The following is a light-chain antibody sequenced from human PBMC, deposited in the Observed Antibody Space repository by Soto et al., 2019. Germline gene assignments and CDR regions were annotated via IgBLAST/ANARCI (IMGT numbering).Light chain of an antibody. Sequence: AIQMTQSPSSLSASVGDRVTITCRASQGIRNDLDWFQQKPGKAPKLLIYAASNLQSGVPARFSGSGSGTDFTFPISSLQLEDFALYYCLKKDFSPLPSAPGTKVNIK. CDR1: QGIRND. CDR3: LKKDFSPLP. J-gene: IGKJ3*01. CDR2: AAS. V-gene: IGKV1-6*01.